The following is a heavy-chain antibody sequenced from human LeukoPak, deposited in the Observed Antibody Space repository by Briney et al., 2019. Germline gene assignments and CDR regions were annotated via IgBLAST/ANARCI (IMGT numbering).Heavy chain of an antibody. V-gene: IGHV4-4*07. J-gene: IGHJ5*02. CDR1: GGSISSYY. Sequence: SETLSLTCTVSGGSISSYYWSWIRQPAGKGLEWIGRIYTSGSTNYNPSLKSRVTMSVDTSKNQFSLKLSSVTAADTAVYYCAREGDCSSTSCYRRGWFDPWGQGTLVTVSS. D-gene: IGHD2-2*01. CDR3: AREGDCSSTSCYRRGWFDP. CDR2: IYTSGST.